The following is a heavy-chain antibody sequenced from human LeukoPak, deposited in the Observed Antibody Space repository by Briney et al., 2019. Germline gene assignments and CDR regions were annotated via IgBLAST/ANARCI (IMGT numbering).Heavy chain of an antibody. V-gene: IGHV1-2*04. J-gene: IGHJ6*02. D-gene: IGHD6-6*01. CDR3: ARDLKQLVRDDYYYGMDV. CDR2: INPNSGGT. Sequence: GASVKVSCKASGYTFTGYYMHWVRQAPGQGLGWMGWINPNSGGTNYAQKFQGWVTMTRDTSISTAYMELSRLRSDDTAVYYCARDLKQLVRDDYYYGMDVWGQGTTVTVSS. CDR1: GYTFTGYY.